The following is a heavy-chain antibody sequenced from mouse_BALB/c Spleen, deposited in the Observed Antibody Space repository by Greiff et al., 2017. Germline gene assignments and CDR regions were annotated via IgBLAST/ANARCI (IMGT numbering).Heavy chain of an antibody. CDR3: ARGGDYGSSYGFAY. V-gene: IGHV1S137*01. D-gene: IGHD1-1*01. CDR2: ISTYYGDA. CDR1: GYTFTDYA. Sequence: QVQLQQSGAELVRPGVSVKISCKGSGYTFTDYAMHWVKQSHAKSLEWIGVISTYYGDASYNQKFKGKATMTVDKSSSTAYMELARLTSEDSAIYYCARGGDYGSSYGFAYWGQGTLVTVSA. J-gene: IGHJ3*01.